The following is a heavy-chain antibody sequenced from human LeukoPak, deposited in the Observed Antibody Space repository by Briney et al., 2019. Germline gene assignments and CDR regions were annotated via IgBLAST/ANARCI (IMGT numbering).Heavy chain of an antibody. J-gene: IGHJ5*02. CDR3: SRDLLMYYSGSGEST. D-gene: IGHD3-10*01. V-gene: IGHV1-2*02. Sequence: ASVKVSCKASGYTFTGYYIHWVRQAPGQGPEWMGWINPHGGATNYAQKFQGRVTMTRDTSISTAFMELSSLTSDDTAMYYCSRDLLMYYSGSGESTWGQGTQVTVSS. CDR1: GYTFTGYY. CDR2: INPHGGAT.